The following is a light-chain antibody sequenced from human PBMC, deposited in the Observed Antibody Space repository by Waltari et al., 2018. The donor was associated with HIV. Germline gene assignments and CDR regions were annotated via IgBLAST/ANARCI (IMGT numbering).Light chain of an antibody. CDR1: YSNIGSDN. CDR2: KNI. J-gene: IGLJ1*01. Sequence: QSVLTQPPSASGTPGHRVTISCSGSYSNIGSDNVYWYQHLPGTAHKLLIYKNIQRPSGVPDRFAGSESGASAYLAISGLRSEDEADYYCTGWDASLSEYVFGPGTRVTV. V-gene: IGLV1-47*01. CDR3: TGWDASLSEYV.